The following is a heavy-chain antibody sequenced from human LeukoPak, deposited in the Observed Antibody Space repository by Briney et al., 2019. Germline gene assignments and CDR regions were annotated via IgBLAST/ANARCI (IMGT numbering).Heavy chain of an antibody. CDR3: AKTALRGEGAFDI. CDR2: ISGSGGST. Sequence: GGSLRLSCAAPGFTFNSYALSWVRQAPGKGLEWVSAISGSGGSTYYADSVKGRFTISRDNSKNTLYLQMNSLRAEDTAVYYCAKTALRGEGAFDIWGQGTMVTVSS. V-gene: IGHV3-23*01. D-gene: IGHD5-12*01. J-gene: IGHJ3*02. CDR1: GFTFNSYA.